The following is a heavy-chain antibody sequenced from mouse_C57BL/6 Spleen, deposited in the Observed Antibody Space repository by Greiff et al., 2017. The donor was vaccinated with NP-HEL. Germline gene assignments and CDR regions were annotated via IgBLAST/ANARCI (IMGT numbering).Heavy chain of an antibody. Sequence: QVQLQQPGAELVKPGASVKLSCKASGYTFTSYWMHWVKQRPGRGLEWIGNIDPSDSETHYNQKFKDKATLTVDKSSSTAYMQLSSLTSEDSAVYYCARGGLYSYFDYWGQGTTLTVSS. CDR3: ARGGLYSYFDY. J-gene: IGHJ2*01. D-gene: IGHD2-12*01. V-gene: IGHV1-52*01. CDR2: IDPSDSET. CDR1: GYTFTSYW.